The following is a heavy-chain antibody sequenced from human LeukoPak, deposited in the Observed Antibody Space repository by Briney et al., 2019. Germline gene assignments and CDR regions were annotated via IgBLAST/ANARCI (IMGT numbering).Heavy chain of an antibody. CDR2: INHSGST. CDR1: GGSFSGYY. V-gene: IGHV4-34*01. D-gene: IGHD5-18*01. J-gene: IGHJ6*02. CDR3: ARGQGYNYGQYYYYYYGMDV. Sequence: SETLSLTCAVYGGSFSGYYWSWIRQPPGKGLEWIGEINHSGSTNYNPSLKSRVTISVDTSKNQFSLKLSSVTAADTAVYYCARGQGYNYGQYYYYYYGMDVWGQGTTVTVSS.